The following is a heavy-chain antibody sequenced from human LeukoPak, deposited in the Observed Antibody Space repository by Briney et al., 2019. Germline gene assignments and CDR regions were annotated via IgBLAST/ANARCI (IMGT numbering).Heavy chain of an antibody. V-gene: IGHV4-59*08. D-gene: IGHD3-22*01. CDR1: GGSISSYY. CDR3: ARHYYDSSGYFMPNHITNAFDI. CDR2: IYYSGGT. J-gene: IGHJ3*02. Sequence: SETLSLTCTVSGGSISSYYWSWIRQPPGKGLEWIGYIYYSGGTNYNPSLKSRVTISVDTSKNQFSLKLSSVTAADTAVYYCARHYYDSSGYFMPNHITNAFDIWGQGAMVTVSS.